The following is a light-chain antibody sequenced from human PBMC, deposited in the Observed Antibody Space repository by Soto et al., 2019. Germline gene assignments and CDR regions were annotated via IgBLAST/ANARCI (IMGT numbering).Light chain of an antibody. CDR2: AAS. CDR1: QGIGND. V-gene: IGKV1-17*01. J-gene: IGKJ4*01. CDR3: QQYNSYPLT. Sequence: DIQMTQSPSSLSASVGDRVTITCRASQGIGNDLGWYQQKPGKAPKRLIYAASSLQSGVPSRFSGSESGTEFTLTISSLQPEDFATYYCQQYNSYPLTFDGGTKVEVK.